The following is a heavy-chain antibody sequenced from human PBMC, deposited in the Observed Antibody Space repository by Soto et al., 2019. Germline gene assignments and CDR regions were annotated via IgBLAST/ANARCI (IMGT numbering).Heavy chain of an antibody. D-gene: IGHD1-26*01. Sequence: SVNVSCKASGFTFTSSAVQWVRQARGQRLEWIGWIVVGSGNTNYAQKFQERVTITRDMSTSTAYMELSSLRSEDTAVYYCAAEEGATHPTPWLWGQGTLVTVSS. V-gene: IGHV1-58*01. CDR1: GFTFTSSA. J-gene: IGHJ4*02. CDR3: AAEEGATHPTPWL. CDR2: IVVGSGNT.